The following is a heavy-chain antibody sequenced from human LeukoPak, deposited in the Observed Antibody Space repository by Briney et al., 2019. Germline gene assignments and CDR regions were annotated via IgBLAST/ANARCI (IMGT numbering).Heavy chain of an antibody. CDR2: IYYSGST. Sequence: SETLSLTCTVSGGSISNGTYSWGWIRQPPGKGLEWIGTIYYSGSTNYNPSLKSRVTISVDTSKNQFSLKLSSVTAADTAVYYCARDHSSGITRSGAFDIWGQGTMVTVSS. D-gene: IGHD2-15*01. J-gene: IGHJ3*02. CDR3: ARDHSSGITRSGAFDI. CDR1: GGSISNGTYS. V-gene: IGHV4-39*07.